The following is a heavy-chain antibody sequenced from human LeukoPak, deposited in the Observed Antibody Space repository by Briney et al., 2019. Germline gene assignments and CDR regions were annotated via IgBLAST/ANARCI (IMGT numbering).Heavy chain of an antibody. D-gene: IGHD3-3*01. V-gene: IGHV3-30-3*01. CDR1: GFTFSSYA. CDR2: ISYDGSNI. Sequence: GGSLRLSCAASGFTFSSYAMHWVRQAPGKGLEWVAVISYDGSNIYYADSVKGRFTISRDNSKNTLYLQMNSLRAEDTAVYYCARGGNTIFGVVINNWFDPWGQGTLVTVSS. CDR3: ARGGNTIFGVVINNWFDP. J-gene: IGHJ5*02.